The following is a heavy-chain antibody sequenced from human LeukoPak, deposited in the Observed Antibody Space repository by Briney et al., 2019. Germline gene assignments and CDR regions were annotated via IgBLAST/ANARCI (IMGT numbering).Heavy chain of an antibody. Sequence: GGSLRLSCAASGFTFSSYAMSWVRRAPGKGLEWVSAISGSGGSTYYADSVKGRFTISRDNSKNTLYLQMNSLRAEDTAVYYCAKVGLHDFWSGFNWFDPWGQGTLVTVSS. CDR3: AKVGLHDFWSGFNWFDP. J-gene: IGHJ5*02. CDR2: ISGSGGST. V-gene: IGHV3-23*01. D-gene: IGHD3-3*01. CDR1: GFTFSSYA.